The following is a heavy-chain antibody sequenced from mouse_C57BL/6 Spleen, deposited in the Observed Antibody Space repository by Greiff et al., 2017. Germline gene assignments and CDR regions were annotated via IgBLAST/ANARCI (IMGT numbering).Heavy chain of an antibody. CDR1: GYTFTDYY. CDR2: INPNNGGT. Sequence: VQLQQSGPELVKPGASVKISCKASGYTFTDYYMNWVKQSHGKSLEWIGDINPNNGGTSYNQKFKGKATLTVDKSSSTAYMELRSLTSADSAVYYCAKRRYYGNPDYFDYWGQGTTLTVSS. D-gene: IGHD2-1*01. CDR3: AKRRYYGNPDYFDY. V-gene: IGHV1-26*01. J-gene: IGHJ2*01.